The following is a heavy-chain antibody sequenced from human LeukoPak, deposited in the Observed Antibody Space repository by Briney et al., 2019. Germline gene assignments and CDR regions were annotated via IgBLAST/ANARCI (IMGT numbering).Heavy chain of an antibody. D-gene: IGHD3-9*01. Sequence: GGSLRLSCAASGFIFSAYAMIWVRQAPGKGLEWVSAINGGGGNSGGNTYYADSVKGPFTISRDNSKNTLYLQMNSLRAEDTAVYYCATILTGYYLDYWGQGTLVTVSS. CDR3: ATILTGYYLDY. CDR1: GFIFSAYA. CDR2: INGGGGNSGGNT. V-gene: IGHV3-23*01. J-gene: IGHJ4*02.